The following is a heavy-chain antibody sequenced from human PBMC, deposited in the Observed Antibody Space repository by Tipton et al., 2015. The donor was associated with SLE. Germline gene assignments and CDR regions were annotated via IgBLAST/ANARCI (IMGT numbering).Heavy chain of an antibody. V-gene: IGHV3-53*04. J-gene: IGHJ3*02. D-gene: IGHD2-15*01. Sequence: SLRLSCAASGFTVSSNYMSWVRQAPGKGLEWVSVIYSGGSTYYADSVKGRFTISRHNSKNTLYLQMNSLRAEDTAVYYCARDSRGYCSGGSCSDAFDICGQGTMVTVSS. CDR1: GFTVSSNY. CDR2: IYSGGST. CDR3: ARDSRGYCSGGSCSDAFDI.